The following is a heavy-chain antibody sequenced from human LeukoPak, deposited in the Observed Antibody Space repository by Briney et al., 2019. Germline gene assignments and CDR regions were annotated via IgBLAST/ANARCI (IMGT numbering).Heavy chain of an antibody. D-gene: IGHD3-10*01. V-gene: IGHV3-11*01. CDR3: ARGPLAGSYLFDP. CDR1: GFTFSDYY. Sequence: PGGSLRLSCAASGFTFSDYYMSWIRQAPGKGLEWVSYISSSGSTIYYADSVKGRFTISRGNAKNSLYLQMNSLRAEDTAVYYCARGPLAGSYLFDPWGQGTLVTVSS. CDR2: ISSSGSTI. J-gene: IGHJ5*02.